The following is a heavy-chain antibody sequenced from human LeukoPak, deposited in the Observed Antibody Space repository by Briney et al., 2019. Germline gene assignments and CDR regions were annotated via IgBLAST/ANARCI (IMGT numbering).Heavy chain of an antibody. CDR2: FYHRGGT. CDR3: ARGLGVPTIDYYYYMDV. CDR1: GDSVSGSNW. D-gene: IGHD5-12*01. Sequence: SETLSLTCAVSGDSVSGSNWCSWARRPPGKGLEGIGEFYHRGGTNYKPSLKSRVTISVDKSKNQFSLRLSSVTAADTAVYYCARGLGVPTIDYYYYMDVWGKGTTVTVSS. V-gene: IGHV4-4*02. J-gene: IGHJ6*03.